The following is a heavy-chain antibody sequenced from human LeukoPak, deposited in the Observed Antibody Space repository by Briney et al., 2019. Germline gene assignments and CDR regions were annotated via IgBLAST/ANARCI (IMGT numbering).Heavy chain of an antibody. J-gene: IGHJ4*02. CDR3: ARDHSSSSEDY. CDR2: MNPNSGGA. D-gene: IGHD6-13*01. Sequence: EASVKVSCKASGYTFTGYYIHWVRQAPGQGLEWMGWMNPNSGGANYAQKFQGRVTMTRDTPISTAYMELSSLRSDDTAVYYCARDHSSSSEDYWGQGTLVTVSS. V-gene: IGHV1-2*02. CDR1: GYTFTGYY.